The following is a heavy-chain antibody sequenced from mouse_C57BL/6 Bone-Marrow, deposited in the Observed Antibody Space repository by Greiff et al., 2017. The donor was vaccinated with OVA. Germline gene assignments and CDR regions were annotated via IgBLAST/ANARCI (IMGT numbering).Heavy chain of an antibody. J-gene: IGHJ2*01. D-gene: IGHD2-4*01. CDR3: AREYDYDPYYFDY. Sequence: EVHLVESGGGLVKPGGSLKLSCAASGFTFSDYGMHWVRQAPEKGLEWVAYISSGSSTIYYADTVKGRFTISRDNAKNTLFLQMTSLRSEDTAMYYCAREYDYDPYYFDYWGQGTTLTVSS. V-gene: IGHV5-17*01. CDR1: GFTFSDYG. CDR2: ISSGSSTI.